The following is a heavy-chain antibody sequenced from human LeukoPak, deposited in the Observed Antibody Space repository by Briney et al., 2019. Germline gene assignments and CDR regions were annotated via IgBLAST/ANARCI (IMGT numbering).Heavy chain of an antibody. D-gene: IGHD3-22*01. CDR3: ARTGHYYDSSGYYSRPFDY. CDR2: ISSSSSTI. Sequence: GGSLRLSCAASGFTFSSYSMSWIRQAPGKGLEWVSYISSSSSTIYYADSVKGRFTISRDNAKNSLYLQMNSLRAEDTAVYYCARTGHYYDSSGYYSRPFDYWGQGTLVTVSS. CDR1: GFTFSSYS. J-gene: IGHJ4*02. V-gene: IGHV3-48*04.